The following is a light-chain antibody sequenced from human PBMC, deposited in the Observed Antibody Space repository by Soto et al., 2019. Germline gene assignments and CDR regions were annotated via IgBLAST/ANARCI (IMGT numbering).Light chain of an antibody. J-gene: IGKJ4*01. Sequence: DMQMTQSPSSLSAAVGARVTITFRASQSISSHLILYEQKPVNAPKLLIYAASSLQRRAPSRFSGSGSGPDSTLTISSLQPEDFATYYCQQSYSTPLTFGGGTKVDI. CDR1: QSISSH. V-gene: IGKV1-39*01. CDR3: QQSYSTPLT. CDR2: AAS.